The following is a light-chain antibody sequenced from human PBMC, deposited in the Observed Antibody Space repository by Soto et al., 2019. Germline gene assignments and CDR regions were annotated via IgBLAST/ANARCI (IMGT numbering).Light chain of an antibody. Sequence: DIQMTQSPSTLSVSVGDRVTITCRPSQSINRWLAWYQQKPGKAPELLSYGASSLKSGVPSRFSGSRSGTEFTLTISSLQPDDLASYYCQQYNVYPWTFGQGTMVEIK. V-gene: IGKV1-5*03. CDR3: QQYNVYPWT. J-gene: IGKJ1*01. CDR2: GAS. CDR1: QSINRW.